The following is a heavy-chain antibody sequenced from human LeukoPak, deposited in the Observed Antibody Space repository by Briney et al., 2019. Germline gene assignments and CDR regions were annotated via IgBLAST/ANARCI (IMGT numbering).Heavy chain of an antibody. J-gene: IGHJ4*02. CDR1: GLTFSTYG. Sequence: GGSLRLSCAASGLTFSTYGMHWVRQAPGKGLEWVAFIQNDGNDKYYADSVKGRFTISKDNSKNTVDLQMNSLRPEDTAVFYCARAAHRGFSFDYWGQGTLVTVSS. D-gene: IGHD3-10*01. CDR2: IQNDGNDK. V-gene: IGHV3-30*02. CDR3: ARAAHRGFSFDY.